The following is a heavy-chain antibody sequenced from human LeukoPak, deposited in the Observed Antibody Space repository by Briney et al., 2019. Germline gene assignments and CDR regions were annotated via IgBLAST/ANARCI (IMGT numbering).Heavy chain of an antibody. CDR1: GYTFTSYA. CDR3: ARVARITIFGVAPEGRFDP. J-gene: IGHJ5*02. Sequence: GASVTVSCKASGYTFTSYAMHWVRQAPGQRLEWMGWINAGNGNTKYSQKFQGRVTITRDTSASTAYMELSSLRSEDTAVYYCARVARITIFGVAPEGRFDPWGQGTLVTVSS. CDR2: INAGNGNT. D-gene: IGHD3-3*01. V-gene: IGHV1-3*01.